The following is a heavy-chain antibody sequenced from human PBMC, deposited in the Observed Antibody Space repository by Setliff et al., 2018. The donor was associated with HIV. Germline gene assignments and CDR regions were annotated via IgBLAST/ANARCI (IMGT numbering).Heavy chain of an antibody. CDR3: ARGVGSGSYHDDY. CDR2: IIPMLGIA. CDR1: GGTFSSYA. J-gene: IGHJ4*02. D-gene: IGHD3-10*01. V-gene: IGHV1-69*10. Sequence: GASVKVSCKAYGGTFSSYAITWVRQAPGQGLECMGGIIPMLGIANYAQKFQGRVTITADESTSTAYMELSSLRSEDTAVYYCARGVGSGSYHDDYWGQGTLVTVSS.